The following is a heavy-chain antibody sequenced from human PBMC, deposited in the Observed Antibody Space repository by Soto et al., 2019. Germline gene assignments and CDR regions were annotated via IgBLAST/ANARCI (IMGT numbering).Heavy chain of an antibody. V-gene: IGHV4-4*02. Sequence: PSETLSLTCAISGGSISNTNWWSWVRQPPGKGLEWIGEIYHSGSTNYKPSLKGRLTISVDKSRNQFSLSLSSVTAADTAVYYCASRLGATRFDNWGQGILVTVSS. CDR3: ASRLGATRFDN. J-gene: IGHJ4*02. CDR1: GGSISNTNW. CDR2: IYHSGST. D-gene: IGHD1-26*01.